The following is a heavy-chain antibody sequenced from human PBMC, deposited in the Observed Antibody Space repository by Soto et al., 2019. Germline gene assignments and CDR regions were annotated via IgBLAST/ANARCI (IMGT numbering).Heavy chain of an antibody. D-gene: IGHD1-7*01. CDR2: INPNSGGT. CDR3: ATKGELLDAFDI. Sequence: ASVKVSCKASGYTFTGYYMHWVRQAPGQGLEWMGRINPNSGGTNYAQKFQGRVTMTRDTSISTAYMELSRLRSEDTAVYFGATKGELLDAFDIWGQGKMVTVSS. J-gene: IGHJ3*02. V-gene: IGHV1-2*02. CDR1: GYTFTGYY.